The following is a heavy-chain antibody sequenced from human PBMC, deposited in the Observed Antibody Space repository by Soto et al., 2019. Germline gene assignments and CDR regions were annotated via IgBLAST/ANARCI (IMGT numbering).Heavy chain of an antibody. J-gene: IGHJ6*02. V-gene: IGHV1-69*13. Sequence: SVKVSCKASGGTFSSYAISWVRQAPGQGLEWMGGIIPIFGTANYAQKFQGRVTITADESTSTAYMELSSLRSEDTAVYYCAARGYSYGSYYYGMDVWGQGTTVTVSS. D-gene: IGHD5-18*01. CDR3: AARGYSYGSYYYGMDV. CDR2: IIPIFGTA. CDR1: GGTFSSYA.